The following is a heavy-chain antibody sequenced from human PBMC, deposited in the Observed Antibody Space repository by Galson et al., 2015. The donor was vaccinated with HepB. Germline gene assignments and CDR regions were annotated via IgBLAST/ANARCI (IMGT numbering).Heavy chain of an antibody. Sequence: SLRLSCAASGFTFSSYGMHWARQAPGKGLEWVAVISYDGSNKYYADSVKGRFTISRDNSKNTLYLQMNSLRAEDTAVYYCAREADYYDSSGYYYAAGAFDIWGQGTMVTVSS. CDR2: ISYDGSNK. V-gene: IGHV3-30*03. CDR1: GFTFSSYG. CDR3: AREADYYDSSGYYYAAGAFDI. D-gene: IGHD3-22*01. J-gene: IGHJ3*02.